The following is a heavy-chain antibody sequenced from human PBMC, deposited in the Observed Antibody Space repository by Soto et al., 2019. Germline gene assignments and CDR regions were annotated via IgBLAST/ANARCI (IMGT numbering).Heavy chain of an antibody. V-gene: IGHV4-38-2*01. Sequence: TLSVTCFVSGCSSSIGYDCGRLGQIPGKGLQWIGSVYQSGSTYYTPSLKSRATLSVDTSKNQFSLWMISVTAADAVVYYCAGLGYYVSGCYYNVGLLPPIYFYCAMEGWGPG. D-gene: IGHD3-10*01. CDR1: GCSSSIGYD. CDR3: AGLGYYVSGCYYNVGLLPPIYFYCAMEG. CDR2: VYQSGST. J-gene: IGHJ6*02.